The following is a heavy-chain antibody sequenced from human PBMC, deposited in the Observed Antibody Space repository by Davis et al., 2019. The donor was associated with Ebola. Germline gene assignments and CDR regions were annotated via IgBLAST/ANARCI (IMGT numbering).Heavy chain of an antibody. CDR2: MQIRINGGAT. CDR3: TSSSPAGMDV. CDR1: GFILSDAR. D-gene: IGHD6-13*01. Sequence: GESLKISCAASGFILSDARMSWVRQAPGKGLEWVGHMQIRINGGATQYAAPVKGRFTISRDDSKNTLYLQMNSLKTEDTAVYYCTSSSPAGMDVWGQGTTVTVSS. J-gene: IGHJ6*02. V-gene: IGHV3-15*01.